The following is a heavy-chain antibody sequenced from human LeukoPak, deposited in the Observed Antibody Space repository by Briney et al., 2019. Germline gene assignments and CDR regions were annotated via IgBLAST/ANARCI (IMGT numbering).Heavy chain of an antibody. Sequence: PGGSLTLSCAASGFTFSSYSMNWVRQAPGKGLEWVSSISSSSSYIYYSDSVKGRFTISRDNAKNSLYLQMNSLRAEDTAVYYCARNHIAAAGNSHYWGQGTLVTVSS. CDR3: ARNHIAAAGNSHY. J-gene: IGHJ4*02. D-gene: IGHD6-13*01. CDR1: GFTFSSYS. V-gene: IGHV3-21*01. CDR2: ISSSSSYI.